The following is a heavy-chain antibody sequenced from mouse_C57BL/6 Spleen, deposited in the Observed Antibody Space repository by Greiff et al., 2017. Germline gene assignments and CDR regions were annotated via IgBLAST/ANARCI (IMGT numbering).Heavy chain of an antibody. CDR1: GFSFNTYA. J-gene: IGHJ4*01. CDR3: VTYDYDDAMDY. V-gene: IGHV10-1*01. CDR2: IRSKSNNYAT. Sequence: EVKLMASGGGLVQPKGSLKLSCAASGFSFNTYAMNWVRQAPGKGLEWVARIRSKSNNYATYYADSVKDRFTISRDDSESMLYLQMNNLKTEDTAMYYCVTYDYDDAMDYWGQGTSVTVSS. D-gene: IGHD2-4*01.